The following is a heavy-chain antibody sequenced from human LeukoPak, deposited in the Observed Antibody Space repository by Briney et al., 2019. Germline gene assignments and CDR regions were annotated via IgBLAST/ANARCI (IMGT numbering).Heavy chain of an antibody. V-gene: IGHV3-9*01. CDR3: AREDHSNYNY. CDR2: ISWNSGSI. J-gene: IGHJ4*02. Sequence: PPGRSLRLSCAASGFTFDDYAMHWVRQAPGKGLEWVSGISWNSGSIGYADSVKGRFTISRDNAKNSLYLQMNSLRAEDTAVYYCAREDHSNYNYWGQGTLVTVSS. CDR1: GFTFDDYA. D-gene: IGHD4-11*01.